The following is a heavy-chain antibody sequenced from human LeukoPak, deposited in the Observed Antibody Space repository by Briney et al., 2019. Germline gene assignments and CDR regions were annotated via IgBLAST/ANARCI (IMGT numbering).Heavy chain of an antibody. J-gene: IGHJ6*02. Sequence: SQTLSLTCAISGDSVSSNSAAWNWIRQSPSRGLEWLGRTYYRSEWYNDYAVSVKSRITINPDTSKNQFSLQLNSVTPEDTAVYYCARDEALIAAAGVYYGMDVWGQGTTVTVSS. CDR2: TYYRSEWYN. D-gene: IGHD6-13*01. CDR3: ARDEALIAAAGVYYGMDV. V-gene: IGHV6-1*01. CDR1: GDSVSSNSAA.